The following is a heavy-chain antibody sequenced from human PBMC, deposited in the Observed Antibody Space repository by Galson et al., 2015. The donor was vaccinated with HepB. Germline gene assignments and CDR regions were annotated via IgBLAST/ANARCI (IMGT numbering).Heavy chain of an antibody. CDR2: IYSDGRT. J-gene: IGHJ4*02. CDR1: GFTVSSCY. D-gene: IGHD2-2*02. V-gene: IGHV3-66*02. Sequence: SLRLSCAASGFTVSSCYMSWVRQAPGKGLEWVSIIYSDGRTYYADSVKGRFTISRDNSKNTLYLQMNSLRVEDTAMYYCARDVPASVDTHSDYWGQGTLVTVSS. CDR3: ARDVPASVDTHSDY.